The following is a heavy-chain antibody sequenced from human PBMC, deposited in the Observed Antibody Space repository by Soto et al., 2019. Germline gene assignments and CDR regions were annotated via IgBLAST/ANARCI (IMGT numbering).Heavy chain of an antibody. J-gene: IGHJ3*02. CDR1: GYTFTSYD. V-gene: IGHV1-8*01. Sequence: VQLVQSGAEVKKPGASVKVSCKASGYTFTSYDINWVRQATGQGLEWMGWMNPNSGNTGYAQKFQGRGTRTRNTARSTAYMELSSLRSEDTAVYYCARGINDYDSGDEAFDIWGQGTMVTVSS. CDR3: ARGINDYDSGDEAFDI. D-gene: IGHD3-10*01. CDR2: MNPNSGNT.